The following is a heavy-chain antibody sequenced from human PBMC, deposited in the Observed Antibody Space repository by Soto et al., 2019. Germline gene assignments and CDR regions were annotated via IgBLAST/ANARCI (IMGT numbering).Heavy chain of an antibody. D-gene: IGHD2-2*01. V-gene: IGHV1-69*06. Sequence: QVQLVQSGAEVKTPGSSVKVSCKASGGTFGNYAISWVRQAPGQGLEWLGGTLPIFGTANYAQKFRGRVTITADRSTSTAYMELSSLTSEDTAVYYCVRESHEIVAVPATVMGPFTWFDPWGQGTLVTVSS. CDR2: TLPIFGTA. CDR1: GGTFGNYA. J-gene: IGHJ5*02. CDR3: VRESHEIVAVPATVMGPFTWFDP.